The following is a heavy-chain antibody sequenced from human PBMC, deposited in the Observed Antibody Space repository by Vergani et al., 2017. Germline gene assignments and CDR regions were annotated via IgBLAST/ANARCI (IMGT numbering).Heavy chain of an antibody. D-gene: IGHD3-16*01. Sequence: QVQLVQSGAEVKKPGASVKVSCKASGYTFTSYYMHWVRQAPGQGLEWMGIINPSGGSTSYAQKLQGRVTMTRDTATSTVYMELSSLRSEDTAVYYCAREVRLGELVDYWGQGTLVTVSS. CDR1: GYTFTSYY. CDR2: INPSGGST. J-gene: IGHJ4*02. CDR3: AREVRLGELVDY. V-gene: IGHV1-46*01.